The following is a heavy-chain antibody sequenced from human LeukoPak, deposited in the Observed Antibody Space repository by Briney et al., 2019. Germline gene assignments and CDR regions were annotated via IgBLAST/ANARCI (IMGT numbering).Heavy chain of an antibody. J-gene: IGHJ6*03. CDR2: MNPNSGNT. Sequence: ASVKVSCKASGYTFTSYDINWVRQATGQGLEWMGWMNPNSGNTGYAQKFQGRVTMTRNTSINTAHMELSSLRSEDTAVYYCARDGPYYYYMDVWGKGTTVTVSS. CDR1: GYTFTSYD. V-gene: IGHV1-8*01. D-gene: IGHD3/OR15-3a*01. CDR3: ARDGPYYYYMDV.